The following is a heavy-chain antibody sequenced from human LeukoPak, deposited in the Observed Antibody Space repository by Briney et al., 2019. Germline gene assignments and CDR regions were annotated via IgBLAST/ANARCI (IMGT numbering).Heavy chain of an antibody. CDR3: ARGGYCSSTSCYGSYYYYYMDV. CDR1: GYTFTSYG. Sequence: ASVKVSCKASGYTFTSYGISWVRQAPGQGLEWTGWISAYNGNTNYAQKLQGRVTMTTDTSTSTAYMELRSLRSDDTAVYYCARGGYCSSTSCYGSYYYYYMDVWGKGTTVTVSS. V-gene: IGHV1-18*01. CDR2: ISAYNGNT. D-gene: IGHD2-2*03. J-gene: IGHJ6*03.